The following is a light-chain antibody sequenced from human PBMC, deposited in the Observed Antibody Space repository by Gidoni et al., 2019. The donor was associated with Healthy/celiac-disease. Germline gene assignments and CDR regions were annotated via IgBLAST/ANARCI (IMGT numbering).Light chain of an antibody. CDR3: SSYTSSSTLEV. Sequence: QSALTQPASVSVSPGQSITISCTGTSRDVGGYNYVSWYQQHPGKAPKLMIYEVSNRPSGVSNRFSGSKSGNTASLTISGLQAEDEADYYCSSYTSSSTLEVFGGGTKLTVL. J-gene: IGLJ2*01. CDR1: SRDVGGYNY. CDR2: EVS. V-gene: IGLV2-14*01.